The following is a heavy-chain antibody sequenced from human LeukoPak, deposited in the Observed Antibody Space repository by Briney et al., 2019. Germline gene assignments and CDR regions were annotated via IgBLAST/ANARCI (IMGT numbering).Heavy chain of an antibody. CDR1: GFTFSSYA. V-gene: IGHV3-30*04. CDR3: AKTGKNSVATVTTLDY. J-gene: IGHJ4*02. D-gene: IGHD4-17*01. CDR2: ISYDGSNK. Sequence: PGGSLRLSCAASGFTFSSYAMHWVRQAPGKGLEWVAVISYDGSNKYYADSVKGRFTISRDNSKNTLYLQMNSLRAEDTAVYYCAKTGKNSVATVTTLDYWGQGTLVTVSS.